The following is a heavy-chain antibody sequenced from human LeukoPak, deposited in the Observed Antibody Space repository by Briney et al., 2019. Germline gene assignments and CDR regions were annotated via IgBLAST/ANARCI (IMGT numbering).Heavy chain of an antibody. CDR2: IIPIFGTA. CDR1: GGTFSSYA. V-gene: IGHV1-69*06. Sequence: GASVKVSCKASGGTFSSYAISWVRQAPGQGLEWMGGIIPIFGTANYAQKFQGRVTITADKSTSTAYVELSSLRSEDTAVYYCAAEGGSTSYRPDYWGQGTLVTVSS. D-gene: IGHD2-2*01. J-gene: IGHJ4*02. CDR3: AAEGGSTSYRPDY.